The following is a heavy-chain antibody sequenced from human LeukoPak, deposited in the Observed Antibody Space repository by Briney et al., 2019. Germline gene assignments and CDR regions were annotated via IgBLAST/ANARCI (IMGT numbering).Heavy chain of an antibody. D-gene: IGHD2-21*01. V-gene: IGHV4-39*01. CDR3: ARHPSSYSSFDY. CDR1: GGSISSSSGY. CDR2: IYYSGST. J-gene: IGHJ4*02. Sequence: SETLSLTCTVSGGSISSSSGYWGWIRQPPGKGLEWIGSIYYSGSTYYNPSLKSQVTISVDTSTNQFFLKLSSVTAADTAVYFCARHPSSYSSFDYWGQGTLVTVSS.